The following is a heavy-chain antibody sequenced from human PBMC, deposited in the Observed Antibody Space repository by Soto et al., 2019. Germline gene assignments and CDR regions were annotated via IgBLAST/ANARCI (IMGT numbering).Heavy chain of an antibody. J-gene: IGHJ3*02. V-gene: IGHV3-48*01. CDR3: ARDQDYAFDI. CDR2: IGGSGTTI. Sequence: GGSLRLSCTTSGFPFSSYSMNWVRQAPGKGLEWVSYIGGSGTTIYYTDSVKGRFTISRDNARNSLYLQMNSLRAEDTAVYYCARDQDYAFDIWGQGAMVTVSS. CDR1: GFPFSSYS.